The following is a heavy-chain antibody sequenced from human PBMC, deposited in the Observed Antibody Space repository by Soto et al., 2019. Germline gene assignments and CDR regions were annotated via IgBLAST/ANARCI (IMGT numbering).Heavy chain of an antibody. CDR1: GFTVSSNY. Sequence: PGGSLRLSCAASGFTVSSNYMSWVRQAPGKGLEWVSVIYSGGSTYYADSVKGRFTISRHNSKNTLYLQMNSLRAEDTAVYYCATSIITIYGLVFMYWGQGTPVTVAS. CDR3: ATSIITIYGLVFMY. V-gene: IGHV3-53*04. J-gene: IGHJ4*02. D-gene: IGHD3-3*01. CDR2: IYSGGST.